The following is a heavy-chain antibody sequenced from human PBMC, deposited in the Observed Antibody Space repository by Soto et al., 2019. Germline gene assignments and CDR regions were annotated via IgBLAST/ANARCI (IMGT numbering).Heavy chain of an antibody. J-gene: IGHJ6*02. CDR2: IIPIFGTA. Sequence: SVKVSCKASGGTFSSYAISWVRQAPGQGLEWMGGIIPIFGTANYAQKFQGRVTITADESTSTAYMELSSLRSEDTAVYYCARDQVVIPVYYYYGMDAWGQGTTVTVSS. CDR1: GGTFSSYA. V-gene: IGHV1-69*13. D-gene: IGHD3-22*01. CDR3: ARDQVVIPVYYYYGMDA.